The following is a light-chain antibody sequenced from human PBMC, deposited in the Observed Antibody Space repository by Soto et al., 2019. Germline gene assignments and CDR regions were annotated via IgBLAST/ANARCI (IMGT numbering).Light chain of an antibody. Sequence: EIVFTQSPATLSFAPGERANLSCRASQSVSSYLAWYQQKPGQAPRLLIYDASNRATGIPARFSGSGSGTDFTLTISSLEPEDFAVYYCQQRSNWLITFGQGTRLEIK. CDR3: QQRSNWLIT. CDR2: DAS. CDR1: QSVSSY. V-gene: IGKV3-11*01. J-gene: IGKJ5*01.